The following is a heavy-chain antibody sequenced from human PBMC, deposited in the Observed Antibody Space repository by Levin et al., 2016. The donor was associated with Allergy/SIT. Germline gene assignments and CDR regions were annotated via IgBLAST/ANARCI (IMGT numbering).Heavy chain of an antibody. D-gene: IGHD6-13*01. CDR2: INPNSGGT. CDR1: GYTFTGYY. J-gene: IGHJ6*03. Sequence: ASVKVSCKASGYTFTGYYMHWVRQAPGQGLEWMGWINPNSGGTNYAQKFQGRVTMTRDTSISTAYMELSRLRSDDTAVYYCARDQAPYSTTSRYFYYYMDVWGKGTTVTVSS. CDR3: ARDQAPYSTTSRYFYYYMDV. V-gene: IGHV1-2*02.